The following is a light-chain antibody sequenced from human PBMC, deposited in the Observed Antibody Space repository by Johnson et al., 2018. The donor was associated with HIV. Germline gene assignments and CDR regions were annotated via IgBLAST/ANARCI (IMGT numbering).Light chain of an antibody. Sequence: QSVLTQPPSVSAAPGQKVTISCSGSSSNIGNNFVSWYQQVPGTAPKLLIYENNKRPSGIPDRFSGSKSCTSATLGITGLQTGDEADYYCGTWDNSLITGGVFGTGTRFTVL. V-gene: IGLV1-51*02. J-gene: IGLJ1*01. CDR1: SSNIGNNF. CDR3: GTWDNSLITGGV. CDR2: ENN.